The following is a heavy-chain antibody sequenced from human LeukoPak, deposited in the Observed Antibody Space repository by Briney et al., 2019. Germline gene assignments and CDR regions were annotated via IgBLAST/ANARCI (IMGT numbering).Heavy chain of an antibody. CDR3: AKLSGWAAYWYFDL. V-gene: IGHV3-48*02. CDR2: ISSSSSTI. Sequence: GGSLRLSCAASGFTFSSYSMNWVRQAPGTGLEWVSYISSSSSTIYYADSVKGRFTISRDNAKNSLYLQMNSLRDEDTAVYYCAKLSGWAAYWYFDLWGRGTLVTVSS. J-gene: IGHJ2*01. CDR1: GFTFSSYS. D-gene: IGHD6-19*01.